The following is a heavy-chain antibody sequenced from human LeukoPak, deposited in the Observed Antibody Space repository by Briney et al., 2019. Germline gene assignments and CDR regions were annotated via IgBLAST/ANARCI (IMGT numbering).Heavy chain of an antibody. D-gene: IGHD3-10*01. Sequence: GRSLRLSCAASGFTFSSYAMSWVRQAPGKGLEWVSAISGSGGSTYYADSVKGRFTISRDNSKNTLYLQMNSLRAEDTAVYYCAGVEGGGGWFGESLPWGQGTLVTVSS. V-gene: IGHV3-23*01. CDR2: ISGSGGST. CDR1: GFTFSSYA. J-gene: IGHJ4*02. CDR3: AGVEGGGGWFGESLP.